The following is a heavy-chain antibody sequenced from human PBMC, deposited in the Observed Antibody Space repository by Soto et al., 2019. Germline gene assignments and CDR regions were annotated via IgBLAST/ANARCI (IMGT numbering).Heavy chain of an antibody. V-gene: IGHV3-23*01. CDR3: AGRYRNNGVCTNNYYYIDV. D-gene: IGHD2-8*01. J-gene: IGHJ6*03. CDR1: GFTFSTYA. Sequence: EVQLLDSGGGLVQPGGSLRLSCAASGFTFSTYAMTWVRQAPGKGLEWVSTLTPSGGNTYYADSVQGRFTISRDNSMKTLHQLMNIRGDDTTVEYCSAGRYRNNGVCTNNYYYIDVWGEGTTVTVSS. CDR2: LTPSGGNT.